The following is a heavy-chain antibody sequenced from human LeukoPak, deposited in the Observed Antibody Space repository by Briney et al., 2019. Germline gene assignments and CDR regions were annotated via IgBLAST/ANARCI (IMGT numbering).Heavy chain of an antibody. CDR2: ISGSGGST. V-gene: IGHV3-23*01. Sequence: GGSLRLSCAASGITVNSTYISWVRQAPGKGLEWVSAISGSGGSTYYADSVKGRFTISRDNSKNTLYLQMNSLRAEDTAVYYCAKGNWYFDLWGRGTLVTVSS. CDR1: GITVNSTY. J-gene: IGHJ2*01. CDR3: AKGNWYFDL.